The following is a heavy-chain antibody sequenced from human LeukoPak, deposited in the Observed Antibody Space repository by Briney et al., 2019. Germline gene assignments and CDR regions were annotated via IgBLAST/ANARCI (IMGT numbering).Heavy chain of an antibody. CDR2: INPNSGGT. D-gene: IGHD5-24*01. V-gene: IGHV1-2*02. J-gene: IGHJ4*02. CDR3: AREFGDGWRVRYFDY. CDR1: GYTFTGYY. Sequence: GASVKVSCKASGYTFTGYYMHWVRQAPGQGLEWMGWINPNSGGTNYAQKFQGRVTMTRDTSISTAYMELSRLRSDVTAVYYCAREFGDGWRVRYFDYWGQGTLVTVSS.